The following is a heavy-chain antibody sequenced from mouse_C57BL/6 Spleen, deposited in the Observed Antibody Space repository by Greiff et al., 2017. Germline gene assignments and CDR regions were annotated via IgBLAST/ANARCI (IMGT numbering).Heavy chain of an antibody. CDR2: INPNNGGT. V-gene: IGHV1-18*01. Sequence: EVQLQQSGPELVKPGASVKIPCKASGYTFTDYNMDWVKQSHGQSLEWIGDINPNNGGTIYNQKFKGKATLTVDQSSSTAYMALRSLTSEDAAVDYCARSHYRTWFAYWGQGTLVTVSA. CDR3: ARSHYRTWFAY. J-gene: IGHJ3*01. CDR1: GYTFTDYN. D-gene: IGHD1-2*01.